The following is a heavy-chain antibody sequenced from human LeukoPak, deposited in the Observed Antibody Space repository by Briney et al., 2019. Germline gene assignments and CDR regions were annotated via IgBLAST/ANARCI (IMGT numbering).Heavy chain of an antibody. Sequence: ASVKVSCKASGHTFTGYYMHWVRQAPGQGLEWMGWINPNRGGTNYAQKFQGRVTMTRDTSISTAYMELSRLRSDDTAVYYCARDPKSALRYPPWGNWFDPWGQGTLVTVSS. V-gene: IGHV1-2*02. D-gene: IGHD3-9*01. J-gene: IGHJ5*02. CDR3: ARDPKSALRYPPWGNWFDP. CDR2: INPNRGGT. CDR1: GHTFTGYY.